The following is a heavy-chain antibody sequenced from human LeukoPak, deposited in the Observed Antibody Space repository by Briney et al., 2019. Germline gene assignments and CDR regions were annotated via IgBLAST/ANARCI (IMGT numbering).Heavy chain of an antibody. D-gene: IGHD6-6*01. V-gene: IGHV3-30-3*02. J-gene: IGHJ4*02. CDR1: GLTFSNYA. CDR3: AKWKYSNSGIDDY. Sequence: PGGSLRLSCSASGLTFSNYAMYWVRQAPGKGLEWLAGITSDGNKKFHSDSVKGRFTISRDNFKNMLYLQMNSLRAEDTAVYYCAKWKYSNSGIDDYWGQGTLVTVSS. CDR2: ITSDGNKK.